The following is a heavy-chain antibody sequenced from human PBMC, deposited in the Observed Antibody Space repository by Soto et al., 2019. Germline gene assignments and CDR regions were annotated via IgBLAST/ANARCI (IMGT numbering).Heavy chain of an antibody. D-gene: IGHD5-18*01. Sequence: GGSLRLSCAASGFTFSSYGMHWVRQAPGKGLEWVAVIWYDGSNKYYADSAKGRFTISRDNSKNTLYLQMNSLRAEDTAVYYCARVRYSYALYYYYGMDVWGQGTTVTVSS. CDR3: ARVRYSYALYYYYGMDV. CDR2: IWYDGSNK. CDR1: GFTFSSYG. J-gene: IGHJ6*02. V-gene: IGHV3-33*01.